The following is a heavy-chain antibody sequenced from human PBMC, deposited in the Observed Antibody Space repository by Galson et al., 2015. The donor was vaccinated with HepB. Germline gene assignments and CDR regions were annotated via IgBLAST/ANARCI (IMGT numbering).Heavy chain of an antibody. D-gene: IGHD3-10*01. V-gene: IGHV3-30*14. J-gene: IGHJ3*02. Sequence: SLRLSCAASGFTFSIYAMHWVRQAPGKGLEWVAVISYDGSNKYYADSVKGRFTISRHNSKNTLYLQMNSLRAEDTAVYYCARVSSFWSGSGSYAFDIWGQGTMVTVSS. CDR1: GFTFSIYA. CDR2: ISYDGSNK. CDR3: ARVSSFWSGSGSYAFDI.